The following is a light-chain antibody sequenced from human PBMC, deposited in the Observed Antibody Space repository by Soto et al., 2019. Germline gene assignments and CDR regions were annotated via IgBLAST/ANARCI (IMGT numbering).Light chain of an antibody. CDR3: QSYDSSRSGYV. J-gene: IGLJ1*01. V-gene: IGLV1-40*01. Sequence: QSVLTQPPSVSGAPGQRVTISCTGSSSNIGAGYDVHWYQQLPGTAPKLLIYGNSNRPSGVPDRFSGSKSGTSASLVITGLQAEDEADYYCQSYDSSRSGYVFGTGTKLTVL. CDR2: GNS. CDR1: SSNIGAGYD.